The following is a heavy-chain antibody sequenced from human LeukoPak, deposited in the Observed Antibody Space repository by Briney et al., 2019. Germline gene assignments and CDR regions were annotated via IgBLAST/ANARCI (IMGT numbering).Heavy chain of an antibody. CDR2: IYYSGRT. CDR1: GGFISRSSYY. CDR3: ARHGWARNDVRNWFEP. Sequence: SETLSLTCTVSGGFISRSSYYWGWIRQPPGKGLEWTGSIYYSGRTYFNPPLKSRVTISVDTSKNQFSLKVNSVTAADTAVYYCARHGWARNDVRNWFEPWGQGTLVTVSS. J-gene: IGHJ5*02. D-gene: IGHD1-1*01. V-gene: IGHV4-39*01.